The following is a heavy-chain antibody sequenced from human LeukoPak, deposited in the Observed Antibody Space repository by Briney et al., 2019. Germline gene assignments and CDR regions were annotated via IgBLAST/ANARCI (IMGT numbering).Heavy chain of an antibody. CDR2: INHSGST. D-gene: IGHD3-9*01. Sequence: PSETLFLTCAVYGGSFSGYYWSWIRQPPGKGLEWIGEINHSGSTNYNPSLKSRVTISVDTSKNQFSLKLSSVTAADTAVYYCARGHRDTGIRYDYWGQGTLVTVSS. J-gene: IGHJ4*02. V-gene: IGHV4-34*01. CDR1: GGSFSGYY. CDR3: ARGHRDTGIRYDY.